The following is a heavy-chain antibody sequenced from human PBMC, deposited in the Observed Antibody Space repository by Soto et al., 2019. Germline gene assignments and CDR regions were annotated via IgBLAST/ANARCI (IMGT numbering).Heavy chain of an antibody. CDR2: ISAYNGNT. V-gene: IGHV1-18*01. J-gene: IGHJ6*02. CDR1: GYTFTSYG. CDR3: ARDQDSMSGYGDYDEAGDYYYGMDV. Sequence: ASVKVSCKASGYTFTSYGISWVRQAPGQGLEWMGWISAYNGNTNYAQKLQGRVTMTTDTSTSTAYMELRSLRSDDTAVYYCARDQDSMSGYGDYDEAGDYYYGMDVWGQGTTVTVSS. D-gene: IGHD4-17*01.